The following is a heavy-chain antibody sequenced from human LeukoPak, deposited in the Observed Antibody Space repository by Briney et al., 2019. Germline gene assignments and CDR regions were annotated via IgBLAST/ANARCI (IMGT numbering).Heavy chain of an antibody. D-gene: IGHD3-10*01. J-gene: IGHJ4*02. Sequence: GGSLRLSCAASGFTFSSYGMSWVRQAPGKGLEWVSAISGSGGSTYYADSVKGRFTISRDNSKNTLYLQMNSLRAEDTAVYFCARGGVDYYGSGTYYLMYYFDYWGQGALVTVSS. CDR3: ARGGVDYYGSGTYYLMYYFDY. CDR2: ISGSGGST. CDR1: GFTFSSYG. V-gene: IGHV3-23*01.